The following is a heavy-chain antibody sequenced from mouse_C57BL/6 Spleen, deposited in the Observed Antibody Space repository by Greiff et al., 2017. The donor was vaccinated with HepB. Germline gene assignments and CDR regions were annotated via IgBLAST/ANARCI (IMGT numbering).Heavy chain of an antibody. V-gene: IGHV1-59*01. Sequence: QVQLQQPGAELVRPGTSVKLSCKASGYTFTSYWMHWVKQRPGQGLEWIGVIDPSDSYTNYNQKFKGKATLTVDTSSSTAYMQLSSLTSEDSAVYYCARKDGSTYFDYWGQGTLVTVSA. CDR1: GYTFTSYW. CDR2: IDPSDSYT. CDR3: ARKDGSTYFDY. D-gene: IGHD1-1*01. J-gene: IGHJ3*01.